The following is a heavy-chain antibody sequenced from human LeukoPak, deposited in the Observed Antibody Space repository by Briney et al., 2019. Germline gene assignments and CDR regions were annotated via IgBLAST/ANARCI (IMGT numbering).Heavy chain of an antibody. Sequence: GGSLRLSCAASGFTFSSYGMSWVRQAPGKGLEWVSAISGSGGSTYYADSVKGRFTISRDNSKNTLYLQMNSLRAEDTAVYYCAKDRSLYYGSGNPDYWGQGTLVTVSS. D-gene: IGHD3-10*01. J-gene: IGHJ4*02. CDR2: ISGSGGST. V-gene: IGHV3-23*01. CDR3: AKDRSLYYGSGNPDY. CDR1: GFTFSSYG.